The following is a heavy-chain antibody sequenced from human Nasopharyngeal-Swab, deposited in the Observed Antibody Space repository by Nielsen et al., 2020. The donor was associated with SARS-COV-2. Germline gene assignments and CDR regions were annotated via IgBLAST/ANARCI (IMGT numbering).Heavy chain of an antibody. V-gene: IGHV3-33*01. Sequence: SCAASGFPFSSYGMHWVRQAPGKGLEWVAVIWYDGSNKYYADSVKGRFTISRDNSKNTLYLQMNSLRAEDTAVYYCARDLITFGGVIAQGYWGQGTLVTVSS. CDR2: IWYDGSNK. CDR1: GFPFSSYG. J-gene: IGHJ4*02. D-gene: IGHD3-16*02. CDR3: ARDLITFGGVIAQGY.